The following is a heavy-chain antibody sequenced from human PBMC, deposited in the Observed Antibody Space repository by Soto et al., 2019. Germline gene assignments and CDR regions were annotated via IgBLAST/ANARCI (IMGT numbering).Heavy chain of an antibody. V-gene: IGHV3-48*01. CDR2: ISSSSSTI. CDR3: ALWGIHVEQQLEYYFDY. Sequence: GGSLRLSCAASGFTFSSYSMNWVRQAPGKGLEWVSYISSSSSTIYYADSVKGRFTISRDNAKNSLYLQMNSLRAEDTAVYYCALWGIHVEQQLEYYFDYWGQGTLVTVSS. J-gene: IGHJ4*02. D-gene: IGHD6-13*01. CDR1: GFTFSSYS.